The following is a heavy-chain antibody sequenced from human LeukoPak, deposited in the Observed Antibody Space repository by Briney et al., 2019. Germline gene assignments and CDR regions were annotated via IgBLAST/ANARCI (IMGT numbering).Heavy chain of an antibody. Sequence: PGESLQISCQGSGTIFASYWIGWVRQLPGKGLEWMGIIYPDDSDTRYSPSFQGHVTITADKSSSTAYLQWNNLKASDTAMYYCARRIAGSGSDYWGQGTLVTVSS. J-gene: IGHJ4*02. CDR3: ARRIAGSGSDY. CDR1: GTIFASYW. CDR2: IYPDDSDT. D-gene: IGHD6-13*01. V-gene: IGHV5-51*01.